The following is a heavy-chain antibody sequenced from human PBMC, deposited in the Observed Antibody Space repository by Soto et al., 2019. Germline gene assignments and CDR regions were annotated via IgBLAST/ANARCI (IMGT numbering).Heavy chain of an antibody. Sequence: TRCRTRSIFGRSVCWCYMRLLRPTTGKGLEWIGEINHSGSTNYNPSLKSRVTISVDTSKNQFSLKLSSVTAADTAVYYWARERIQLSYGGGYWYFELGG. CDR1: GRSVCWCY. CDR2: INHSGST. J-gene: IGHJ2*01. CDR3: ARERIQLSYGGGYWYFEL. D-gene: IGHD5-18*01. V-gene: IGHV4-34*01.